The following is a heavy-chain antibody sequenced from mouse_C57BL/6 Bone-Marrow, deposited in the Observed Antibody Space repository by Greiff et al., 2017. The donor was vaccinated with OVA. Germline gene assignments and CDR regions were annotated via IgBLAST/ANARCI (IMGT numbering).Heavy chain of an antibody. Sequence: EVQRVESGGDLVKPGGSLKLSCAASGFTFSSYGMSWVRQTPDKRLEWVATISSGGSYTYYPDSVKGRFTISRDNAKNTLYLQMSSLKSEDTAMYYCARHPYYGSSYGFAYWGQGTLVTVSA. D-gene: IGHD1-1*01. CDR2: ISSGGSYT. V-gene: IGHV5-6*01. CDR3: ARHPYYGSSYGFAY. J-gene: IGHJ3*01. CDR1: GFTFSSYG.